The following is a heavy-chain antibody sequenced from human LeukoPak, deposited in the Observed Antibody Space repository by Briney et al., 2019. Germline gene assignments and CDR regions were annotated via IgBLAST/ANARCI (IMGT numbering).Heavy chain of an antibody. D-gene: IGHD3-3*01. CDR1: GGSISSYY. V-gene: IGHV4-59*08. Sequence: SETPSLTCTVSGGSISSYYWSWIRQPPGKGLEWIGYIYYSGRTNYNASLKSRVTISVDTSKNQFSLKLSSVTAADTAVYYCARQRFLEWYFDYWGQGTLV. CDR3: ARQRFLEWYFDY. CDR2: IYYSGRT. J-gene: IGHJ4*02.